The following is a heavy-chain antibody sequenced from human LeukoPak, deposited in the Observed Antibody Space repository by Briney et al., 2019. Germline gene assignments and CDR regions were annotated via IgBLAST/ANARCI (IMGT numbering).Heavy chain of an antibody. J-gene: IGHJ6*03. Sequence: GGSLRLSCAATGITFSNYSMNWVRQAPGKGLEWVSYISSSSSTIYYADSVTGRFTISRDNAKNSRNLQMNSLRAEDTAVYYCATDGYDFWGDDGDYYYMDVWGKGTTVTVPS. CDR2: ISSSSSTI. D-gene: IGHD3-3*01. V-gene: IGHV3-48*04. CDR3: ATDGYDFWGDDGDYYYMDV. CDR1: GITFSNYS.